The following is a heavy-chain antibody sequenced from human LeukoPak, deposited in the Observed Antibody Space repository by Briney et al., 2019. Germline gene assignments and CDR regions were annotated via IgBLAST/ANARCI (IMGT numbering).Heavy chain of an antibody. CDR1: GFRFSDYW. CDR2: IKKDGSEK. Sequence: GSPRLSCAASGFRFSDYWISWVRQAPGKGLEWVANIKKDGSEKNYVDSVKGRFTISRDNAKNSLYLQMNSLRVEDTAVYYCTTEFGRPGYWGQGTPVTVSS. J-gene: IGHJ4*02. D-gene: IGHD3-16*01. CDR3: TTEFGRPGY. V-gene: IGHV3-7*05.